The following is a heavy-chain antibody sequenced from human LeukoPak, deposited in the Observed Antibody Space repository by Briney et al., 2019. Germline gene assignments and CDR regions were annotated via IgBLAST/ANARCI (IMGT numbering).Heavy chain of an antibody. V-gene: IGHV1-2*02. J-gene: IGHJ5*02. D-gene: IGHD3-16*01. CDR1: GYTFTDYY. CDR3: ARDYVGDNWFDP. CDR2: ISPNSGGT. Sequence: ASVKVSCKASGYTFTDYYMHWVRQAPGQGLEWMGWISPNSGGTNYAQKFQGRVTMTRDTSISTAYMELSRLRSDDTVVYYCARDYVGDNWFDPWGQGTLVTVSS.